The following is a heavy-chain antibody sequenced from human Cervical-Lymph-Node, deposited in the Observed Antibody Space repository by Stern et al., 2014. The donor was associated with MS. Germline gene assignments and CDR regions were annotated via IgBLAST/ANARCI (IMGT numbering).Heavy chain of an antibody. Sequence: EVQLVESGGGLVKPGGSLRLSCAASGFPFSSYSMNWVRQAPGKGLEWVSSISSSSRSIYYADSVKGRFTISRDNAKNSLYLQMNSLRAEDTAVYYCARWYDILTGYLNQNYYYYGMDVWGQGTTVTVSS. CDR1: GFPFSSYS. J-gene: IGHJ6*02. D-gene: IGHD3-9*01. CDR3: ARWYDILTGYLNQNYYYYGMDV. V-gene: IGHV3-21*01. CDR2: ISSSSRSI.